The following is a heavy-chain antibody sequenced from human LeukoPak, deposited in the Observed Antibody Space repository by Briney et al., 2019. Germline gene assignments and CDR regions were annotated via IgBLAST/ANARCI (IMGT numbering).Heavy chain of an antibody. D-gene: IGHD6-19*01. CDR1: GFTIGDYA. Sequence: GGSLRLSCTASGFTIGDYAMSWVRQAPGKWLEWVGFIRSRRYGGATEYAASVKGRFTISRDDSKSVAYLHMNSLKTEDTAVYYCTRDILSGWYYFDLWGQGTPVTVSS. V-gene: IGHV3-49*04. CDR2: IRSRRYGGAT. CDR3: TRDILSGWYYFDL. J-gene: IGHJ4*02.